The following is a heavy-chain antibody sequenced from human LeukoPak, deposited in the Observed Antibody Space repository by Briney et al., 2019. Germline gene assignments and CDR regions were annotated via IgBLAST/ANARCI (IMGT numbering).Heavy chain of an antibody. D-gene: IGHD4-23*01. CDR1: GYTFTNFD. CDR3: ASPLDSYGGTARLWDAFDI. Sequence: ASVKVSCKASGYTFTNFDINWVRQATGQGLEWMGWMNPKTGNTGSAQKFQGRVTITGNTSISTAYMELSSLRSEDTAVYYCASPLDSYGGTARLWDAFDIWGQGTMVTVSS. J-gene: IGHJ3*02. V-gene: IGHV1-8*01. CDR2: MNPKTGNT.